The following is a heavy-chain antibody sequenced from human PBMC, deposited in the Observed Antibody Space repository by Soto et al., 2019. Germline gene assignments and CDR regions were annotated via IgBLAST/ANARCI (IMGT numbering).Heavy chain of an antibody. CDR3: TRPSEYYDSSGFDY. J-gene: IGHJ4*02. Sequence: QVQLVESGGGVVQPGRSLRLSCAASGFTFSSYAMTWVRQAPGKGLEWVAVIRNDGSNKYYADSVKGRFTISRDNSKNSLDLQMTRHRAADTAVYCCTRPSEYYDSSGFDYWGQGTLVTFSS. CDR1: GFTFSSYA. V-gene: IGHV3-33*01. D-gene: IGHD3-22*01. CDR2: IRNDGSNK.